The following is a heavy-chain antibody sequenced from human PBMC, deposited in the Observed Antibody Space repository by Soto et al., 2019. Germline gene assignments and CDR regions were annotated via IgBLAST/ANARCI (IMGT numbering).Heavy chain of an antibody. J-gene: IGHJ4*02. CDR2: IRSKANNYAT. CDR3: TRDTEDY. Sequence: GGSLRLSCAASGFTFSASAMHWLRQTSGKGLEWVGRIRSKANNYATEYAASVKGRFTISRDDSKNTAYLQMNSLKTEDTAVYYCTRDTEDYWGQGTLVTVSS. D-gene: IGHD2-2*02. CDR1: GFTFSASA. V-gene: IGHV3-73*01.